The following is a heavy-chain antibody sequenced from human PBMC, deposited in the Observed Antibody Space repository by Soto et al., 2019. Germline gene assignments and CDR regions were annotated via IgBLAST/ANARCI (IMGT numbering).Heavy chain of an antibody. CDR1: GYTFTGYA. CDR2: INAGNGNT. J-gene: IGHJ4*02. D-gene: IGHD5-12*01. Sequence: QVQLVQSGAEEKKPGASVKVSCKASGYTFTGYAMHWVRQAPGQRLEWMGWINAGNGNTKYSQKFQGRVTITRDTSASTAYMELSSLRSEDTAGYYCARAVAGPADFDYWGQGTLVTVSS. CDR3: ARAVAGPADFDY. V-gene: IGHV1-3*05.